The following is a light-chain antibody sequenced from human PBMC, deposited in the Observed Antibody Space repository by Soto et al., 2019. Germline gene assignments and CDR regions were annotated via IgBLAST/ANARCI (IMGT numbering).Light chain of an antibody. CDR1: QSVSSN. CDR3: QQYHNWPPYMYT. CDR2: GAS. J-gene: IGKJ2*01. Sequence: EIVMTQSPATLSVSPGERATLSCRASQSVSSNLAWYQQKPGQAPRLLIYGASTRATGIPARFSGSGSGTEFTLTISSLQSEDFAVYYCQQYHNWPPYMYTFGQGTKLEIK. V-gene: IGKV3-15*01.